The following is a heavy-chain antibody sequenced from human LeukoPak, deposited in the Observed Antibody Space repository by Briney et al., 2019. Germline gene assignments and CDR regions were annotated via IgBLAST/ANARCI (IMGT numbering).Heavy chain of an antibody. J-gene: IGHJ2*01. D-gene: IGHD7-27*01. CDR3: ARRTGGHDWYFDL. V-gene: IGHV4-61*02. CDR2: IYTSGST. Sequence: PSQTLSLTCTVSGGSISSGSYYWSWIRQPAGKGLEWIGRIYTSGSTNYNPSLKSRVTILIETSKNQFSLKLSSVTAADTAVYYCARRTGGHDWYFDLWGRGTLVTVSS. CDR1: GGSISSGSYY.